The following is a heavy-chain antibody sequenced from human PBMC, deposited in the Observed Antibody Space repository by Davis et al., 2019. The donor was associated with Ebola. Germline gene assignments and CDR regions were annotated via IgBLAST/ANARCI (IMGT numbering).Heavy chain of an antibody. D-gene: IGHD1-26*01. CDR2: ISYDGSNK. CDR1: GFTFRSYA. V-gene: IGHV3-30-3*01. CDR3: ARVRSYSGSYVDAFDI. J-gene: IGHJ3*02. Sequence: PGGSLRLSCAASGFTFRSYAMNWVRQAPGKGLEWVAVISYDGSNKYYADSVKGRFTISRDNSKNTLYLQMNSLRAEDTAVYYCARVRSYSGSYVDAFDIWGQGTMVTVSS.